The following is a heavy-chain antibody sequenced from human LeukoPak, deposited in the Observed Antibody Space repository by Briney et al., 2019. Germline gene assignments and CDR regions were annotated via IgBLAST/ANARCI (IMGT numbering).Heavy chain of an antibody. Sequence: ASVKVSCKASGYTFTSYDINWVRQATGQGLEWMGWMNPNSGNTGYVEKFQGRVIMTRDTSISTAYMELSSLTSEDTAFYFCARDRVGVGGNGYENWGQGTLVTVSS. J-gene: IGHJ4*02. V-gene: IGHV1-8*01. CDR1: GYTFTSYD. D-gene: IGHD5-24*01. CDR3: ARDRVGVGGNGYEN. CDR2: MNPNSGNT.